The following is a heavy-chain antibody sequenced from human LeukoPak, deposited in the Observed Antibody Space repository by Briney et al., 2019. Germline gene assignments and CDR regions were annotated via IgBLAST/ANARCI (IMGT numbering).Heavy chain of an antibody. Sequence: GGSLRLSCVASGFTFSNHAMTWVRQAPGKGLEWVSAISADAVDTFYAPSVKGRFTISRDNSKNTLYLQINSLRAEDTALYYCARVVCDFWSAYDYWGQGTLVTVSS. D-gene: IGHD3-3*01. V-gene: IGHV3-23*01. J-gene: IGHJ4*02. CDR1: GFTFSNHA. CDR2: ISADAVDT. CDR3: ARVVCDFWSAYDY.